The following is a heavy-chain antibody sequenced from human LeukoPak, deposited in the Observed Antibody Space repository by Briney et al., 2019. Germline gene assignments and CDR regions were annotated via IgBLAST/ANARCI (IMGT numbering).Heavy chain of an antibody. V-gene: IGHV3-23*01. D-gene: IGHD3-10*01. CDR1: GFTVSSNY. J-gene: IGHJ6*02. CDR2: ISGSGGST. Sequence: GGSLRLSCAASGFTVSSNYMSWVRQAPGKGLEWVSAISGSGGSTYYADSVKGRFTISRDNSKNTLYLQMNSLRAEDTAVYYCAKDVSYGSGISDGMDVWGQGTTVTVSS. CDR3: AKDVSYGSGISDGMDV.